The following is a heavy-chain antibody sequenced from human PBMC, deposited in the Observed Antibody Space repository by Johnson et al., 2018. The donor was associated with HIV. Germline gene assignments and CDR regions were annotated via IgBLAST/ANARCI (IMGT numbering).Heavy chain of an antibody. CDR3: ATGENLKWELGHAFDI. Sequence: EVQLVESGGGLVQPGGSLRLSCAASGFTVSSNYMSWVRQAPGKGLEWVSGINWNGGSTGYADSVKGRFTISRDNAKNSLYLQMNSLRAEDTALYYCATGENLKWELGHAFDIWGQGTMVTVSS. CDR2: INWNGGST. J-gene: IGHJ3*02. V-gene: IGHV3-20*04. CDR1: GFTVSSNY. D-gene: IGHD1-26*01.